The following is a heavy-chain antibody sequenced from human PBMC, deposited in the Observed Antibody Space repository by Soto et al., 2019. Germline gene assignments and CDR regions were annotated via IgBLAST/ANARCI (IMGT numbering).Heavy chain of an antibody. D-gene: IGHD3-22*01. CDR3: ASGAAFYYDTSRY. Sequence: WGSLRLSCAAPVFNFNIHALHWIRQAPGEGLEWVAVMSPGGNSQYYADSVKGRFTISRDTSKSTLYLQMTSLRPEDTAVYYCASGAAFYYDTSRYWGQGTLVTVS. CDR2: MSPGGNSQ. V-gene: IGHV3-30-3*01. J-gene: IGHJ4*02. CDR1: VFNFNIHA.